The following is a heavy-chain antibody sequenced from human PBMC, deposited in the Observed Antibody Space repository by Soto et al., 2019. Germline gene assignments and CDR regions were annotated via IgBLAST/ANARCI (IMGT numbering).Heavy chain of an antibody. Sequence: PGGSLRLSCAASGFTFSSYGMRWVRQAPGKGLEWVAVISYDGSNKYYADSVKGRFTISRDNSKNTLYLQMNSLRAEDTAVYYCAKGSSGYSIDYWGQGTLVTVSS. CDR3: AKGSSGYSIDY. J-gene: IGHJ4*02. CDR1: GFTFSSYG. CDR2: ISYDGSNK. V-gene: IGHV3-30*18. D-gene: IGHD3-22*01.